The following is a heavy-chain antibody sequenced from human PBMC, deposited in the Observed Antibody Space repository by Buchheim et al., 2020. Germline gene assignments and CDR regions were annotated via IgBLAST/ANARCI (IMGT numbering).Heavy chain of an antibody. CDR3: ARGRTPIDY. V-gene: IGHV4-30-4*07. J-gene: IGHJ4*02. CDR1: GGSISSGGYS. Sequence: QVQLQESGPGQVKPSQTLSLTCAVSGGSISSGGYSWSWIRQPPGKGLEWIGYIYYSGNTYSSPSLKSRATMSVNTSKNQFSLKLTSVTAADTAVYYCARGRTPIDYWGQGTL. D-gene: IGHD1-14*01. CDR2: IYYSGNT.